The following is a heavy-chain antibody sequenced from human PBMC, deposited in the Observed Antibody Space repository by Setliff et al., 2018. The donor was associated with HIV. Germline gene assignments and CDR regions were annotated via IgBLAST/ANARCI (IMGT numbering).Heavy chain of an antibody. Sequence: GEALKISWQASGWSVTKFWIGWVGRMPGKGLEWMGLIYPGDYDTRYSPSFHGQVTISADTSVSTAYLQWISLKAPDTALYYCAKGASLVPRRPHFCYFDYWGQGALVTVSS. CDR1: GWSVTKFW. J-gene: IGHJ4*02. CDR3: AKGASLVPRRPHFCYFDY. V-gene: IGHV5-51*01. D-gene: IGHD3-16*02. CDR2: IYPGDYDT.